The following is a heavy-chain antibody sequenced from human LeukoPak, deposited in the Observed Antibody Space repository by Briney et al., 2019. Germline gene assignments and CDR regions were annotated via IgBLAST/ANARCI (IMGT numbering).Heavy chain of an antibody. Sequence: GGSLRLSCAASGFTFSSYAMHWVRQAPGKGLEWVAVISYDGSNKYYADSVKGRFTISRDNAKNSLYLQMNSLRTEDTALYYCAKDINSGWYEGAGYYFDYWGQGSLVTVSS. V-gene: IGHV3-30-3*01. CDR3: AKDINSGWYEGAGYYFDY. J-gene: IGHJ4*02. CDR2: ISYDGSNK. D-gene: IGHD6-19*01. CDR1: GFTFSSYA.